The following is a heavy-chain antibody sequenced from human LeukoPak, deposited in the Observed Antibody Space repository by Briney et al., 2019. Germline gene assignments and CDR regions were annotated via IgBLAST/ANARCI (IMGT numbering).Heavy chain of an antibody. J-gene: IGHJ4*02. CDR3: AKDGSRYGDLDY. V-gene: IGHV3-30*02. D-gene: IGHD4-17*01. Sequence: GGSLRLSCAASGFTFSSYGMHWVRQAPGKGLEWVAFIQYDGSNKYYADSVKGRFTISRDNSKNTLYLQMNSLRAEDTAVYYRAKDGSRYGDLDYWGQGTLVTVSS. CDR2: IQYDGSNK. CDR1: GFTFSSYG.